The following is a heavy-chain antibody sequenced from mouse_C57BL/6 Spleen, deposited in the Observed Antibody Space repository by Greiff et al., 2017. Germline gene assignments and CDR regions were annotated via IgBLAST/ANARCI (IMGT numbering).Heavy chain of an antibody. J-gene: IGHJ4*01. CDR3: ANGNAMDY. CDR1: GYTFTSYT. CDR2: INPSSGYT. Sequence: VKVVESGAELARPGASVKMSCKAYGYTFTSYTMHWVKQRPGQGLEWIGYINPSSGYTKYNQKFKDKATLTADKSSSTAYMQLSSLTSEDAAVYYCANGNAMDYWGQGTSVTVSS. D-gene: IGHD2-1*01. V-gene: IGHV1-4*01.